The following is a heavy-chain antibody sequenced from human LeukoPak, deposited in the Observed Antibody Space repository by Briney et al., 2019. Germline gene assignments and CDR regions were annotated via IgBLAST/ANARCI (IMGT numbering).Heavy chain of an antibody. CDR2: IYYSGST. CDR3: ARVVVRGGNELDY. Sequence: SETLSLTCTVSGGSISSYYWSWIRQPPGKGLEWIGYIYYSGSTNYNPSLKSRVTISVDTSKNQFSLKLSSVTAADTAVYYCARVVVRGGNELDYWGQGTLVTVSS. J-gene: IGHJ4*02. D-gene: IGHD3-10*01. V-gene: IGHV4-59*12. CDR1: GGSISSYY.